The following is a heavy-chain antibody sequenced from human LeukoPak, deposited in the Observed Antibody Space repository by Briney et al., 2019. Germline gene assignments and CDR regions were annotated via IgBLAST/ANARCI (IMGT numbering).Heavy chain of an antibody. CDR3: AKDHDPRKRGQDEYCQY. D-gene: IGHD1-1*01. V-gene: IGHV3-33*06. J-gene: IGHJ1*01. CDR2: IWYDGSNK. CDR1: GFTFSSYG. Sequence: HTGGSLRLSCAASGFTFSSYGMHWVRQAPGKGLEWVAVIWYDGSNKYYADSVKGRFTISRDNSKNTLYLQMNSLRAEDTAVYYCAKDHDPRKRGQDEYCQYWGQGTLVTVSS.